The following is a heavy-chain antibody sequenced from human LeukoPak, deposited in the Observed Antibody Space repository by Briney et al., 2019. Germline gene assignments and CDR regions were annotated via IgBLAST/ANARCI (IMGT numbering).Heavy chain of an antibody. CDR1: GCSLRTSGVG. CDR3: ARDAAAGTIIDY. Sequence: SGPTLVNPTQTLTLSCTFSGCSLRTSGVGVGWIRQPPGKALEWLALIYWDDDKRYSPSLNSRLTITKDTSKNQLVLTMTNMDPVDTATYYCARDAAAGTIIDYWGQGTLVTVSS. V-gene: IGHV2-5*02. D-gene: IGHD6-13*01. J-gene: IGHJ4*02. CDR2: IYWDDDK.